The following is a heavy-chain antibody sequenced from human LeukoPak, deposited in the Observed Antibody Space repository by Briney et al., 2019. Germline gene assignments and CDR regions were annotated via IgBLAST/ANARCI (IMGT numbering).Heavy chain of an antibody. V-gene: IGHV3-48*04. D-gene: IGHD3-10*02. CDR1: GFTFSSYG. CDR3: AELGITMIGGV. Sequence: GGSLRLSCAASGFTFSSYGMHWVRQAPGRGLEWVSYISSSGSTIYYADSVKGRFTISRDNAKNSLYLQMNSLRAEDTAVYYCAELGITMIGGVWGKGTTVTVSS. J-gene: IGHJ6*04. CDR2: ISSSGSTI.